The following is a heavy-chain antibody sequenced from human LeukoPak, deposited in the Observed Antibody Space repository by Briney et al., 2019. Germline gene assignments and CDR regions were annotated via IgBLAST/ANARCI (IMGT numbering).Heavy chain of an antibody. CDR2: IYYSGST. CDR1: GGSIFSYY. D-gene: IGHD1-26*01. J-gene: IGHJ6*02. V-gene: IGHV4-59*01. Sequence: PSETLSLTCTVSGGSIFSYYWSWIRQPPGKGLEWIGYIYYSGSTNYNPSLKSRVTISVDTSKNQFSLKLSSVTAADTAVYYCAREESYGYYYGMDVWGQGTTVTVSS. CDR3: AREESYGYYYGMDV.